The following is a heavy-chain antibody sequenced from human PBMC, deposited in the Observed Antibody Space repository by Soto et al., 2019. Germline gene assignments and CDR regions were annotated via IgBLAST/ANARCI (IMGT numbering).Heavy chain of an antibody. V-gene: IGHV4-31*03. CDR3: ARGGYYYENSGQNAYDY. CDR2: IYYGGST. D-gene: IGHD3-22*01. J-gene: IGHJ4*01. Sequence: PSETLSVTCTISVGSISSGGYYWSWIRQHPGKGLEWIGYIYYGGSTYYNPSLKSRATISGDTSKNQFSLKLRSVTAADTAVYYCARGGYYYENSGQNAYDYWGQGIMVTVSS. CDR1: VGSISSGGYY.